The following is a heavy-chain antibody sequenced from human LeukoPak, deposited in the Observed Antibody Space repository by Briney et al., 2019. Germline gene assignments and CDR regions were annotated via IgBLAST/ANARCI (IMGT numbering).Heavy chain of an antibody. Sequence: PGRSLRLSCAASGFTFSSYAMHWVRQAPGQGLEWMGGIIPIFGTANYAQKFQGRVTITTDESTSTAYMELSSLRSEDTAVYYCASGAYSGSYPFDYWGQGTLVTVSS. CDR3: ASGAYSGSYPFDY. CDR2: IIPIFGTA. V-gene: IGHV1-69*05. D-gene: IGHD1-26*01. CDR1: GFTFSSYA. J-gene: IGHJ4*02.